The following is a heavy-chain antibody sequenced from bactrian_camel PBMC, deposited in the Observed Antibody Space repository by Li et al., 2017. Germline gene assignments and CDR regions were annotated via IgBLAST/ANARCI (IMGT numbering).Heavy chain of an antibody. CDR2: ITVLGDTT. D-gene: IGHD3*01. Sequence: VQLVESGGGLVQPGGSLRLSCAASGFVFRTDDMSWVRQAPGKGLEWVSLITVLGDTTYADSVKGRFTISRDNAKNTLYLQMNSLKPEDTAMYYCAAIEMVTCPDPQTADDVGYWGQGTQVTVS. J-gene: IGHJ6*01. V-gene: IGHV3S40*01. CDR1: GFVFRTDD. CDR3: AAIEMVTCPDPQTADDVGY.